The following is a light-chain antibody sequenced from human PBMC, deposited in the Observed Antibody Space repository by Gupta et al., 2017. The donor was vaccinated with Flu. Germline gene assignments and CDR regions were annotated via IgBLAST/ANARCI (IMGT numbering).Light chain of an antibody. CDR3: ASWDYSLNGLWV. CDR1: WSNIGGNT. CDR2: ANN. V-gene: IGLV1-44*01. J-gene: IGLJ3*02. Sequence: QSTLTHPPPAPGARAQTVTTSCSPRWSNIGGNTVNWYQQLPGAAPKLLIYANNQRPSGVPDRFSGSKSGTSASLAIDGLQSEDEADYYCASWDYSLNGLWVFGGGTKLTVL.